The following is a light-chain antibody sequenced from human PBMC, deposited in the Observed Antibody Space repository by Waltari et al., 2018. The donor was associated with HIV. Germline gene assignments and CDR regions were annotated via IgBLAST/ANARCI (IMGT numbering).Light chain of an antibody. Sequence: QSVLTQPPSASGTLGQGVTISCFGSSSNIGTNTVNWYQHLPGAAPKLIIFRNHQRHSGVPDRFSGSQSGTSAFLTITGLLPGDEATYYCAAWDASLHVVFGGGTQLTVL. J-gene: IGLJ2*01. V-gene: IGLV1-44*01. CDR2: RNH. CDR1: SSNIGTNT. CDR3: AAWDASLHVV.